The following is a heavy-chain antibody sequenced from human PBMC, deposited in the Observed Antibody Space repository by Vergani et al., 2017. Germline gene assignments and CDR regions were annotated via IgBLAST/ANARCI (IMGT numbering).Heavy chain of an antibody. J-gene: IGHJ4*02. V-gene: IGHV3-49*04. CDR3: SIGRCYSFGYSDY. CDR2: IRNKAYGGTT. CDR1: GFSFGDYA. Sequence: EVQLVESGGGLVPPGRSLRLSCAASGFSFGDYAMTWVRQAPGKGLEWVAFIRNKAYGGTTGYAASVKGRFTISRDDSKRFAYLQLSGLKTEDTAVYFCSIGRCYSFGYSDYWGQGTLVTVSS. D-gene: IGHD5-18*01.